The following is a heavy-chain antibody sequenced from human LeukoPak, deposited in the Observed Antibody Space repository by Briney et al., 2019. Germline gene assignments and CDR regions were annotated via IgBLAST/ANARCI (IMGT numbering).Heavy chain of an antibody. Sequence: SETLSLTCTVSGGSISSYYWSWIRQPAGKGLEWIGRIYTSGSTNYNPYLKRRFIMSVDTSKNQFSVKLSSVTAADPAVYYCARGLSCSGDSCYSGWLDPWGQGTLVTVSS. D-gene: IGHD2-15*01. CDR1: GGSISSYY. V-gene: IGHV4-4*07. CDR2: IYTSGST. J-gene: IGHJ5*02. CDR3: ARGLSCSGDSCYSGWLDP.